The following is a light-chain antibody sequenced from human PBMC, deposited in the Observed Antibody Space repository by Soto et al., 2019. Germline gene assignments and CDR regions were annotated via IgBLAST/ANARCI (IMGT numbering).Light chain of an antibody. CDR1: QRVLYSSNNKNY. Sequence: DIVMTQSPDSLAVSLGERATINCKSSQRVLYSSNNKNYLAWYQQKPGQPPKLLIYWASTRESGVPDRFSGSGSGTDFTLTNSSLQAEDVAVYYCQQYYSTPPLTFGGGTKVEIK. CDR2: WAS. J-gene: IGKJ4*01. V-gene: IGKV4-1*01. CDR3: QQYYSTPPLT.